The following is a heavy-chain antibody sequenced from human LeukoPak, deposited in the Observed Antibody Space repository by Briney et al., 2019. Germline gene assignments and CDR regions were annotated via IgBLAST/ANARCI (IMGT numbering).Heavy chain of an antibody. CDR1: GFTFSSYS. Sequence: KSGGSLRLSCAASGFTFSSYSMNWVRQAPGKGLEWVSSISSSSSHIYYADSVKGRFTISRDNAKNSLYLQMNSLRAEDTAVYYCARDTGGVLRYFDWFTPIYYFDYWGQGTLVTVSS. J-gene: IGHJ4*02. V-gene: IGHV3-21*01. CDR2: ISSSSSHI. CDR3: ARDTGGVLRYFDWFTPIYYFDY. D-gene: IGHD3-9*01.